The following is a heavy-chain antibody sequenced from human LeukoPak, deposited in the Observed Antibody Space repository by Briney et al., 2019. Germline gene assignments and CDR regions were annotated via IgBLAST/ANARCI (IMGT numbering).Heavy chain of an antibody. CDR3: ARITSESYFDY. CDR1: GFTFSDHY. D-gene: IGHD3-3*01. CDR2: TGKKANSYTT. Sequence: GRSLRLSCAASGFTFSDHYMDWVRQAPGKGLEWVGRTGKKANSYTTEYAASVKGRFTISRDDSKNSLYLQMNSLKTEDTAVYYCARITSESYFDYWGQGTLVTVSS. J-gene: IGHJ4*02. V-gene: IGHV3-72*01.